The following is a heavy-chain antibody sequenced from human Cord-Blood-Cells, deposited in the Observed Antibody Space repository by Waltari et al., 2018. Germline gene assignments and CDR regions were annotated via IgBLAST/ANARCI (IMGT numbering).Heavy chain of an antibody. CDR2: INHSGST. CDR3: ARGLGAADAFDI. D-gene: IGHD3-16*01. V-gene: IGHV4-34*01. Sequence: QVQLQQWGAGRLKPSETLSLTCAVYGGSFSGYYWSWIRQPPGKGLEWIGEINHSGSTNYNPSLKSRVTISVDTSKNQFSLKLSSVTAADTAVYYCARGLGAADAFDIWGQGTMVTVSS. J-gene: IGHJ3*02. CDR1: GGSFSGYY.